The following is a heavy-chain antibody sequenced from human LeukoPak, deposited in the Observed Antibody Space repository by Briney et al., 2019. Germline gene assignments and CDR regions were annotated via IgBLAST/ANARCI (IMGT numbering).Heavy chain of an antibody. J-gene: IGHJ4*02. CDR3: ARHLSGTTMAHYFDS. D-gene: IGHD1-1*01. V-gene: IGHV4-39*01. Sequence: PSETLSLTCTVSGDSISSARNYWGWIRQSPGKGLEWLASIYSSGSTHSNPSLKSRVSISIDTSNNQFSLKLYSVTASDAAIYYCARHLSGTTMAHYFDSWGQGTLVTVSS. CDR1: GDSISSARNY. CDR2: IYSSGST.